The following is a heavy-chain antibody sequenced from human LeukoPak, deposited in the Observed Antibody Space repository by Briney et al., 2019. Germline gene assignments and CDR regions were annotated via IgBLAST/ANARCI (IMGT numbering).Heavy chain of an antibody. V-gene: IGHV3-74*01. CDR3: ARVVEPASGFDC. J-gene: IGHJ4*02. CDR1: GFTFRSYW. Sequence: PGGSLRLSCAASGFTFRSYWTHWVRQAPGKGLVWVSRINSDGSTTTYADSVKGRFAISRDNAKNTLYLQMNSLRAEDTAVYYCARVVEPASGFDCWGQGTLVTVSS. D-gene: IGHD2-15*01. CDR2: INSDGSTT.